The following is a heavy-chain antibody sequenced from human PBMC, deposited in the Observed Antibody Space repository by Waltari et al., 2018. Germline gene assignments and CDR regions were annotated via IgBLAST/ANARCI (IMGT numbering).Heavy chain of an antibody. V-gene: IGHV4-34*01. CDR2: INHSGST. CDR1: GGSFSGYY. Sequence: QVQLQQWGAGLLKPSETLSLTCAVYGGSFSGYYWSWIRQPPGKGLEWIGEINHSGSTNYNPSVMCRVTISVDTAKNQFSLKLGSVTAADTAVYYCARGRAVLAGTATATPHYYMDVWGKGTTVTVSS. CDR3: ARGRAVLAGTATATPHYYMDV. J-gene: IGHJ6*03. D-gene: IGHD1-1*01.